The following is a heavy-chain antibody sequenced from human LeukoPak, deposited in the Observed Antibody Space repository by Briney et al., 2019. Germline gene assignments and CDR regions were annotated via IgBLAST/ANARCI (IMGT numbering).Heavy chain of an antibody. Sequence: GGSLRLSCAASGFTFSGYSMNWGRQALGKGLEWVSSISSSSSYIYYADSVKGRFTISRDNAKNSLYLQMNSLRAEDTAVYYCARGNTGYSSGWGHYWGQGTLVTVSS. D-gene: IGHD6-19*01. J-gene: IGHJ4*02. CDR1: GFTFSGYS. CDR2: ISSSSSYI. V-gene: IGHV3-21*01. CDR3: ARGNTGYSSGWGHY.